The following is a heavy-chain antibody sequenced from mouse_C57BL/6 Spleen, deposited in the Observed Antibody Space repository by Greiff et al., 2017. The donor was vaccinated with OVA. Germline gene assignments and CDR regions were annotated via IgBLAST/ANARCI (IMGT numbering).Heavy chain of an antibody. CDR3: ARWKTAQAAWFAY. CDR1: GYTFTSYW. CDR2: IDPSDSYT. J-gene: IGHJ3*01. D-gene: IGHD3-2*02. V-gene: IGHV1-50*01. Sequence: QVHVKQPGAELVKPGASVKLSCKASGYTFTSYWMQWVKQRPGQGLEWIGEIDPSDSYTNYNQKFKGKATLTVDTSSSTAYMQLSSLTSEDSAVYYCARWKTAQAAWFAYWGQGTLVTVSA.